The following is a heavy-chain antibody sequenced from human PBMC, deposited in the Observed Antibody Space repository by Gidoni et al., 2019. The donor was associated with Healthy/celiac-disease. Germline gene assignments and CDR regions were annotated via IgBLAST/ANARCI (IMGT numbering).Heavy chain of an antibody. Sequence: QVQLVQYGAEVKKRGASVTVSCKVSGDTITELSMHWVRQAPGNGLGWMGGFDHEDSETIYAQKFQGRVTVTEDTSTDTAYRGLSSLRSADMAVYSCATSVIVLMVYASDYWGQGTMVTVSS. CDR1: GDTITELS. J-gene: IGHJ4*02. CDR2: FDHEDSET. D-gene: IGHD2-8*01. CDR3: ATSVIVLMVYASDY. V-gene: IGHV1-24*01.